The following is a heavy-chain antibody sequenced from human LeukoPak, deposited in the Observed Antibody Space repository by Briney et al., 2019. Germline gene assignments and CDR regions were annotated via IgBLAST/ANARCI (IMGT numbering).Heavy chain of an antibody. CDR2: IKQDGSEK. CDR3: ARGGNSSSWYNFDY. J-gene: IGHJ4*02. CDR1: GFTFSSYW. V-gene: IGHV3-7*03. D-gene: IGHD6-13*01. Sequence: GGSLRLSCAASGFTFSSYWMSWVRQAPGKRLEWVANIKQDGSEKYYVDSVKGRFTISRDNAKNSLYLQMNSLRAEDTAVYYCARGGNSSSWYNFDYWGQGTLVTVSS.